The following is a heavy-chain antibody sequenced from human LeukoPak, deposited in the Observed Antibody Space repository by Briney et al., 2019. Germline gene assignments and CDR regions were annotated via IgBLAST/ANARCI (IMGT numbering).Heavy chain of an antibody. D-gene: IGHD6-6*01. CDR2: ISVYDGNT. V-gene: IGHV1-18*01. Sequence: ASVKVSCKASGYTFTNYGLSWVRQAPGQGLEWMGWISVYDGNTNYAQKFQGRVTMTTDTSTSTAYMELRSLRSDDTAVYYCARDPGELVREDFDYWGQGTLVTVSS. CDR3: ARDPGELVREDFDY. J-gene: IGHJ4*02. CDR1: GYTFTNYG.